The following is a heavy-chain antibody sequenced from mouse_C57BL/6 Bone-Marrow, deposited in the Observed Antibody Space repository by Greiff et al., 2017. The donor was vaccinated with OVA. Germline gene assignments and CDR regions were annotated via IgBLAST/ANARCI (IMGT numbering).Heavy chain of an antibody. CDR1: GYTFTDYE. CDR2: IDPETGGT. Sequence: QVQLKESGAELVRPGASVTLSCKASGYTFTDYEMHWVKQTPVHGLEWIGAIDPETGGTAYNQKFKGKAILTADKSSSTAYMELRSLTSEDSAVYYGTRDGSSYYWYFDVWGTGTTVTVSS. V-gene: IGHV1-15*01. CDR3: TRDGSSYYWYFDV. D-gene: IGHD1-1*01. J-gene: IGHJ1*03.